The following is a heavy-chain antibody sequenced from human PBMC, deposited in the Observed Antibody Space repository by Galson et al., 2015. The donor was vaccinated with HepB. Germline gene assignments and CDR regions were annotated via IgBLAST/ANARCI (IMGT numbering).Heavy chain of an antibody. V-gene: IGHV3-21*01. Sequence: SLRLSCAASEFTFSSYSMNWVRQAPGKGLEWVSSISSSSSYIYYADSVKGRFTISRDNAKNSLYLQMNSLRAEDTAVYYCARDQLLDYYDSSGYYSIAEYFQHWGQGTLVTVSS. D-gene: IGHD3-22*01. CDR2: ISSSSSYI. CDR1: EFTFSSYS. J-gene: IGHJ1*01. CDR3: ARDQLLDYYDSSGYYSIAEYFQH.